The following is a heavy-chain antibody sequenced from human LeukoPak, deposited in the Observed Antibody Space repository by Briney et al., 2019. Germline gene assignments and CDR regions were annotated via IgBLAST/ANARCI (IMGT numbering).Heavy chain of an antibody. Sequence: SETLSLTCTVPGDSINNYFWSWIRQPPEKGLEWIGYMHNGVHTNYNPSLKSRVTISGDTSKNQLSLKLTSVTAADTAVYYCAATIRRDYGDTNLDYWGQGTLVTVSS. CDR2: MHNGVHT. J-gene: IGHJ4*02. CDR3: AATIRRDYGDTNLDY. CDR1: GDSINNYF. D-gene: IGHD4/OR15-4a*01. V-gene: IGHV4-59*01.